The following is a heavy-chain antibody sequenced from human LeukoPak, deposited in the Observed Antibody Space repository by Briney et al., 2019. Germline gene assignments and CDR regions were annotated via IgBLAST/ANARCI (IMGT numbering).Heavy chain of an antibody. Sequence: GGSLRLSCGASGFTFSSNWMHWVRQAPGKGLVWVSRINGDGSSSSYAGSVKGRFTISRDNAKNTLYLQMNSLRAEDTAVYYCARVASSTGSYYNNWGQGTLVTVS. CDR1: GFTFSSNW. D-gene: IGHD3-10*01. CDR3: ARVASSTGSYYNN. V-gene: IGHV3-74*01. J-gene: IGHJ4*02. CDR2: INGDGSSS.